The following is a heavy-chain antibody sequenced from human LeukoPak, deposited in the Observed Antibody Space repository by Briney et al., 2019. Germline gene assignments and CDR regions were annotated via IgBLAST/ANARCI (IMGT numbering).Heavy chain of an antibody. J-gene: IGHJ4*02. Sequence: PGRSLRLSCAASGFTFDDYAMHWVRQAPGKGLEWVSGISWNSGSIGYADSVKGRFTISRDNAKNSLYLQMNSLRAEDTAVYYCARDGVSYYDSSGYYSKTYYFDYWGQGTLVTVSS. D-gene: IGHD3-22*01. CDR1: GFTFDDYA. CDR2: ISWNSGSI. CDR3: ARDGVSYYDSSGYYSKTYYFDY. V-gene: IGHV3-9*01.